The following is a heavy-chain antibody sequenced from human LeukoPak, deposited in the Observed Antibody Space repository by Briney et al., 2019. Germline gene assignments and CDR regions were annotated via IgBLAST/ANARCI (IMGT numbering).Heavy chain of an antibody. D-gene: IGHD2-2*01. CDR3: ATVSYQLLSVHNWFDP. Sequence: ASVKVSCKVSGYTLTELSMHWVRQAPGKGLEWMGGFDPEDGETIYAQKFQGRVTMTEDTSTDTAYMELSSLRSEDTAVYYCATVSYQLLSVHNWFDPWGQGTLVTVSS. CDR2: FDPEDGET. CDR1: GYTLTELS. J-gene: IGHJ5*02. V-gene: IGHV1-24*01.